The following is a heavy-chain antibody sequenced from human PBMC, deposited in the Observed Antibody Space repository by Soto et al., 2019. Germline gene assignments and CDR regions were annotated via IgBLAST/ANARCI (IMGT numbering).Heavy chain of an antibody. Sequence: QVQLVQSGAEVKKPGASVKVSCKASGYTFTSYYMHWVRQAPGQGLEWMGIINPSGGSTSYAQKFQGRVTMTRDTSTSTGYMELSSLRSEDTAVYYWARDVAATQQYFYYGMDVWGQGTTVTVSS. CDR2: INPSGGST. J-gene: IGHJ6*02. V-gene: IGHV1-46*01. CDR1: GYTFTSYY. D-gene: IGHD2-15*01. CDR3: ARDVAATQQYFYYGMDV.